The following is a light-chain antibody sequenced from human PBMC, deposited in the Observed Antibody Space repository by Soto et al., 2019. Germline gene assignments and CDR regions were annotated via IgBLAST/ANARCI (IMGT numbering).Light chain of an antibody. J-gene: IGLJ1*01. V-gene: IGLV2-14*01. CDR1: ISDVGAYDY. CDR2: EVS. CDR3: SSYRSGNSSV. Sequence: QSVLTQPASVCGSPGQSITISCTGTISDVGAYDYVSWYQQHPGKAPKLMISEVSNRPSGVSNRFSGYKSGNTASLTISGLQAEDEADYYCSSYRSGNSSVFGTGTKVTVL.